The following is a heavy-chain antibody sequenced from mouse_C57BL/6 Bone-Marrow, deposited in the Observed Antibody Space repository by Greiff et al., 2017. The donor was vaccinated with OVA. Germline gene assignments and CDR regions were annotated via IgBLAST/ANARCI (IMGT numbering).Heavy chain of an antibody. D-gene: IGHD2-1*01. Sequence: DVKLQESGEGLVKPGGSLKLSRAASGFTFSSYAMSWVRQTPEKRPEWVAYICSGGDYIYYADTVKGRFTISRDNARNTLYLQMSSLKSEDTAMYYCTRLLDAMDYWGQGTSVTVSS. CDR1: GFTFSSYA. CDR2: ICSGGDYI. V-gene: IGHV5-9-1*02. J-gene: IGHJ4*01. CDR3: TRLLDAMDY.